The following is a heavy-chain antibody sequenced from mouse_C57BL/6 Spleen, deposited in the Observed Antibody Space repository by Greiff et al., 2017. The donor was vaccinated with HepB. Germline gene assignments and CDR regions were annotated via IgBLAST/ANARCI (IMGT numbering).Heavy chain of an antibody. Sequence: EVQLVESGPGLVKPSQSLSLTCSVTGYSITSGYYWNWIRQFPGNKLEWMGYISYDGSNNYNPSLKNRISITRDTSKNQFFLKLNSVTTEDTATYYCAREENRYYYFAYWGQGTLVTVSA. CDR3: AREENRYYYFAY. V-gene: IGHV3-6*01. CDR2: ISYDGSN. D-gene: IGHD1-1*01. J-gene: IGHJ3*01. CDR1: GYSITSGYY.